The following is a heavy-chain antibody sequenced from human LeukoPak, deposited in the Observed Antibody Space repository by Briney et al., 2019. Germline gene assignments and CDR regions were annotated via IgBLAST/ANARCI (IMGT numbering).Heavy chain of an antibody. Sequence: GGSLRLSCAASGFTFSSYDMNWVRQAPGKGPEWVSSISGSRDYIYYADSIKGRFTISRDNAKNSLYLQMNSLRAEDTAVYYCARASRMGAVFDSWGQGALVTVSS. CDR2: ISGSRDYI. V-gene: IGHV3-21*01. CDR1: GFTFSSYD. D-gene: IGHD3-16*01. CDR3: ARASRMGAVFDS. J-gene: IGHJ4*02.